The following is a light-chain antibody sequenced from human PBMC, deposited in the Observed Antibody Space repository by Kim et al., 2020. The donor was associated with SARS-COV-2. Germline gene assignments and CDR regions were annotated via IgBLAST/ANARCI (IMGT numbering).Light chain of an antibody. J-gene: IGKJ2*01. CDR3: QQYYSTPHT. CDR1: QSVLYSSNNKNY. Sequence: DIVMTQSPDSLAVSLGERATINCKSSQSVLYSSNNKNYLAWYQQKPGQPPKLLIYWASTRESGVPDRFSGSGSGTDFTLTISSLQAEDVAVYYCQQYYSTPHTFVQGTKLEI. V-gene: IGKV4-1*01. CDR2: WAS.